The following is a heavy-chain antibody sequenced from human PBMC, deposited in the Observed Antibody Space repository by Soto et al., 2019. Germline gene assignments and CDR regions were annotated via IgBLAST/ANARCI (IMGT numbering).Heavy chain of an antibody. V-gene: IGHV3-48*02. CDR1: GFTFSSYS. CDR2: ISSSSSTI. D-gene: IGHD6-19*01. Sequence: PGGSLRLPCAASGFTFSSYSMNWVRQAPGKGLEWVSYISSSSSTIYYADSVKGRFTISRDNAKNSLYLQMNSLRDEDTAVYYCARDLEGWLVRLPQLAFDYSGQGTLVTVSS. CDR3: ARDLEGWLVRLPQLAFDY. J-gene: IGHJ4*02.